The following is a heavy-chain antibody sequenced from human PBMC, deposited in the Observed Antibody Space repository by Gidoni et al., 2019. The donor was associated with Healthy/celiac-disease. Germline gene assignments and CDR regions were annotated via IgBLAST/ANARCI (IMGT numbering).Heavy chain of an antibody. V-gene: IGHV4-39*01. D-gene: IGHD6-6*01. CDR2: IYYSGST. CDR1: GGSIRSSSYY. Sequence: QLQLQESGPGLVKPSETLSLTCTVSGGSIRSSSYYWGWIRQPPGKGLEWIGSIYYSGSTYYNPSLKSRVTISVDTSKNQFSLKLSSVTAADTAVYYCARYSSSPPLNRKKLYDYWGQGTLVTVSS. CDR3: ARYSSSPPLNRKKLYDY. J-gene: IGHJ4*02.